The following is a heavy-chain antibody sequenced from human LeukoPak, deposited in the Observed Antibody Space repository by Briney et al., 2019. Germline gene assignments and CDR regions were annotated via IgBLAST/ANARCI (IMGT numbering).Heavy chain of an antibody. Sequence: RPSETLSLTCAVSGYSISSGYYWGWIRQPPGKGLEWMGSIYHSGRTYYNPSLKSRVTIPVDTSKNQFSLKLSSVTAADTAVYYCARQDGGATDWGQGTLVTVSS. J-gene: IGHJ4*02. D-gene: IGHD1-26*01. CDR3: ARQDGGATD. CDR1: GYSISSGYY. V-gene: IGHV4-38-2*01. CDR2: IYHSGRT.